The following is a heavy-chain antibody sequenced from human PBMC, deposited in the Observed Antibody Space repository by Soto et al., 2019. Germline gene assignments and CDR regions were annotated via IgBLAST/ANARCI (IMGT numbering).Heavy chain of an antibody. D-gene: IGHD1-26*01. V-gene: IGHV6-1*01. CDR2: TYYRSKWYN. CDR1: GDSVSSKSAA. CDR3: ARSGNVGAVDY. Sequence: QALSLPSAISGDSVSSKSAAWNLIRHSPSRGLEWLGRTYYRSKWYNEYAVSVKSRITINPDTSKNQFSLQLNSVTPEDTAVYYCARSGNVGAVDYWGQGTLVTVSS. J-gene: IGHJ4*02.